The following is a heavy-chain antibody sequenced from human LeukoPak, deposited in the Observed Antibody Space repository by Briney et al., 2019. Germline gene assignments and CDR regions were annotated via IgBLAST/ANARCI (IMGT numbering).Heavy chain of an antibody. CDR2: ISAYNGNT. V-gene: IGHV1-18*01. CDR1: GYTFTSYD. D-gene: IGHD1-26*01. Sequence: ASVKVSCKASGYTFTSYDINWVRQATGQGLEWMGWISAYNGNTNYAQKLQGRVTMTTDTSTSTAYMELRSLRSDDTAVYYCARVVGATDPTYYFDYWGQGTLVTVSS. J-gene: IGHJ4*02. CDR3: ARVVGATDPTYYFDY.